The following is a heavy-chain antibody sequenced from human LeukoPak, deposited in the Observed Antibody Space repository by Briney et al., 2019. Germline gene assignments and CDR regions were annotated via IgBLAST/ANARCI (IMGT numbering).Heavy chain of an antibody. V-gene: IGHV4-61*02. CDR2: IYTSGST. Sequence: PSQTLSLTCTVSGGSISSGSYYWSWIRQPAGKGLEWIGRIYTSGSTNYNPSLKSRVTISVDTSKNQFSLKLSSVTAADTAVYYCARGDFWSGRIQHWGQGTLVTVSS. CDR1: GGSISSGSYY. CDR3: ARGDFWSGRIQH. J-gene: IGHJ1*01. D-gene: IGHD3-3*01.